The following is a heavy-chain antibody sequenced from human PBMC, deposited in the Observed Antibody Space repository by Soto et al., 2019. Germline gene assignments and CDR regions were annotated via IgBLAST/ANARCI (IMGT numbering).Heavy chain of an antibody. CDR2: ITWNGANT. CDR1: GFRFDEYN. Sequence: QPGGSLRLSCAASGFRFDEYNIHWVRQAPGKGLEWVSLITWNGANTYYADSVKGRFTISRDGTTKSVSLQMTSLKREDTGLYYCARETLSYGSALDVWGQGTTVTVS. D-gene: IGHD3-16*01. J-gene: IGHJ6*02. CDR3: ARETLSYGSALDV. V-gene: IGHV3-43*01.